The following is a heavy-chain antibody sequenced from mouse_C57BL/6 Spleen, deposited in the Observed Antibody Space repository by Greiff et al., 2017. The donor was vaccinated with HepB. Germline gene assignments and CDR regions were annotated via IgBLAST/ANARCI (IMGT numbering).Heavy chain of an antibody. CDR3: TGGGYYLMDC. V-gene: IGHV1-15*01. CDR2: IDPETGGT. J-gene: IGHJ4*01. D-gene: IGHD2-3*01. CDR1: GYTFTDYE. Sequence: VQLQQSGAELVRPGASVTLSCKASGYTFTDYEMHWVKQTPVHGLEWIGAIDPETGGTAYNQKFKGKSILTADKSSSTAYMELRSLTSEDSAVYCCTGGGYYLMDCWGEGTSVTVSS.